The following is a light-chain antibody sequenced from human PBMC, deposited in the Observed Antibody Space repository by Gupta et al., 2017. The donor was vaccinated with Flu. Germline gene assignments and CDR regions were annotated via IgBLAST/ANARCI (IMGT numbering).Light chain of an antibody. V-gene: IGKV1-8*01. CDR2: AAS. CDR1: QGISSS. CDR3: RRKYTYAVT. J-gene: IGKJ4*01. Sequence: PSSLSASTGDRVTITCRASQGISSSLARYQPEPGKGPKLLIYAASAARSPVPSRFSGCGSGIALTLSMLCRQSAAFATYYFRRKYTYAVTFGGGTKVEIK.